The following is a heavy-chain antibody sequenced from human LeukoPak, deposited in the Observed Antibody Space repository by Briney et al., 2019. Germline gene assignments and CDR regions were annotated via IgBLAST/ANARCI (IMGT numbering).Heavy chain of an antibody. J-gene: IGHJ2*01. CDR2: IYYSGST. D-gene: IGHD6-19*01. V-gene: IGHV4-59*08. CDR3: ARGGAKQFLVNWYFDL. Sequence: KPSETLSLTCTVSGGSISSYYWSWIRQPPGKGLEWIGYIYYSGSTNYNPSLKSRVTISVDTSKNQFSLKLSSVTAADTAVYYCARGGAKQFLVNWYFDLWGRGTLVTVSS. CDR1: GGSISSYY.